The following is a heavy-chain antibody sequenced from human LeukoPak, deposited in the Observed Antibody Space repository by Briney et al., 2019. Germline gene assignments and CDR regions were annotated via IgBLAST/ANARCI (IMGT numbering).Heavy chain of an antibody. D-gene: IGHD6-13*01. CDR2: ISYDGSNK. V-gene: IGHV3-30-3*01. CDR3: ARDIAAIHVRHYYYGMDV. Sequence: GGSLRLSCAASGFTFSSYAMHWVRQAPGKGLEWVAVISYDGSNKYYADSVKGRFTISRDNSKNTLYLQMNSLRAEDTAVYYCARDIAAIHVRHYYYGMDVWGQGTTVTVSS. CDR1: GFTFSSYA. J-gene: IGHJ6*02.